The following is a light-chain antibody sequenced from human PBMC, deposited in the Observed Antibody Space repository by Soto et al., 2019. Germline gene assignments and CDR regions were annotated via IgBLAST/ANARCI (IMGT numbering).Light chain of an antibody. V-gene: IGLV2-8*01. J-gene: IGLJ1*01. CDR2: EVT. CDR1: SSDVGGYNY. Sequence: QSALTQPPSASGSPGQSVTISCTGTSSDVGGYNYVSWYQQPPGKAPKLMIFEVTKRPSGVPDRFSGSKSGNTASLTVSGLQAEDEADYYCSSYAGTADVFGTGTKVTVL. CDR3: SSYAGTADV.